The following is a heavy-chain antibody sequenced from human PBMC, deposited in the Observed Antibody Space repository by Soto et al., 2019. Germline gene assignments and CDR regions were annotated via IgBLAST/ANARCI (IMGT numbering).Heavy chain of an antibody. D-gene: IGHD3-22*01. CDR1: GGSISSYY. J-gene: IGHJ4*02. Sequence: PSETLSLTCTVSGGSISSYYWSWIRQPPGKGLEWIGYIYYSGSTNYNPSLKSRVTISVDTSKNQFSLKLSSVTAADTAVYYCARHGSVDSYDSSGCGQGTLVTVS. CDR3: ARHGSVDSYDSSG. V-gene: IGHV4-59*08. CDR2: IYYSGST.